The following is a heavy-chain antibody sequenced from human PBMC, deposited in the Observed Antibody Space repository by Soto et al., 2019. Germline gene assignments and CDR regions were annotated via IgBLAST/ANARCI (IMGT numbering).Heavy chain of an antibody. CDR2: IWYDGSNT. D-gene: IGHD6-19*01. V-gene: IGHV3-33*01. J-gene: IGHJ4*02. CDR1: GFTFSSYG. CDR3: AREVGSSGWLANFAY. Sequence: QVQLVESGGGVVQPGRSLRLSCAASGFTFSSYGMHWVRQAPGKGLEWVAVIWYDGSNTYYADSVKGRFTISRDNSKNTLYLQMNSLRAEDTAVYYCAREVGSSGWLANFAYWGQGTLVTVSS.